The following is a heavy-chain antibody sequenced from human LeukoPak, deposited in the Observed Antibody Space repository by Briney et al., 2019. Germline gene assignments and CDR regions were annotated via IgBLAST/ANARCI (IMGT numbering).Heavy chain of an antibody. V-gene: IGHV4-59*01. D-gene: IGHD5-12*01. CDR1: GDSISSYY. CDR2: MYYSGST. Sequence: SETLSLTCTVSGDSISSYYWSSIRQPPGKGLELIGYMYYSGSTSYNPSLKSRVTISADTSKNQFSLKLSSVTAADTAVYYCARVVRGYSGYDLGLRQHWGQGTLVTVSS. J-gene: IGHJ1*01. CDR3: ARVVRGYSGYDLGLRQH.